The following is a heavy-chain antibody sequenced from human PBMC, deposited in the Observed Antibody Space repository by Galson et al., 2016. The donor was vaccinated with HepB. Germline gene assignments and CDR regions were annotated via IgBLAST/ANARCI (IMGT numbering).Heavy chain of an antibody. CDR1: GFSFSSSG. J-gene: IGHJ4*02. V-gene: IGHV3-23*01. Sequence: SLRLSCAASGFSFSSSGMSWVRQTPGRGLEWLSGITGRGDTTHYADSVRGRFTISRDNPKNTLYLYMNNLRAGDTAVYYCGKHGGFDYWGQGALVTVSS. CDR2: ITGRGDTT. D-gene: IGHD3-16*01. CDR3: GKHGGFDY.